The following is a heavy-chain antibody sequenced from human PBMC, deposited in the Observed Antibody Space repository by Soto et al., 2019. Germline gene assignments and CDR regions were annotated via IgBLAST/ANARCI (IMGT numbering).Heavy chain of an antibody. CDR3: AMYYDFWTGYLDD. D-gene: IGHD3-3*01. CDR2: IIPIFGTA. V-gene: IGHV1-69*13. Sequence: SVQVSCKASGGTFSSYAISWVRQAPGQGLEWMGGIIPIFGTANYAQKFQGRVTITADESTSTAYMELSSLRSEDTAVYYCAMYYDFWTGYLDDWGQGPRVTVAP. CDR1: GGTFSSYA. J-gene: IGHJ1*01.